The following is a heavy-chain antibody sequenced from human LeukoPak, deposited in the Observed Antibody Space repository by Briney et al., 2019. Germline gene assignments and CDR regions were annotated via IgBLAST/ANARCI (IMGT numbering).Heavy chain of an antibody. CDR3: ARPWDSSSVDAFDI. Sequence: GESLKISCKGSGYSFTSYWIGWVRQMPGKVLEWMGIIYPGDSDTRYSPSFQGQVTISADKSISTAYLQRSSLKASDTAMYYCARPWDSSSVDAFDIWGQGTMVTVSS. J-gene: IGHJ3*02. CDR1: GYSFTSYW. CDR2: IYPGDSDT. V-gene: IGHV5-51*01. D-gene: IGHD6-6*01.